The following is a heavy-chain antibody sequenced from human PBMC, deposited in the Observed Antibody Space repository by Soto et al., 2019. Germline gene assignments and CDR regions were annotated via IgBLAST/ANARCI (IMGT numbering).Heavy chain of an antibody. CDR1: VFTFSGSA. D-gene: IGHD3-3*02. CDR2: IRSKANSYAT. V-gene: IGHV3-73*01. CDR3: TRLGIYGMEC. Sequence: PVGSLRLSCASSVFTFSGSAMHCVRHASGKWLEWVGRIRSKANSYATAYAASVKGRFTISRDDSKNTAYLQMNSLKTEDTAVYYCTRLGIYGMECWGQGTTGIVSS. J-gene: IGHJ6*01.